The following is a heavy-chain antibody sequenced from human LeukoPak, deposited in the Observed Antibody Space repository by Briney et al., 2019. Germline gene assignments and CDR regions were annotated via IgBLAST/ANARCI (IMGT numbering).Heavy chain of an antibody. J-gene: IGHJ4*02. CDR2: IYYSGST. V-gene: IGHV4-39*01. CDR1: GGSISSSSYY. Sequence: SETLSLTCTVSGGSISSSSYYWGWIRQPPGKGLEWIGSIYYSGSTYYNPSLKSRVTTSVDTSKNQFSLKLSSVTAADTAVYYCARHSSYNIVLTEAFDYWGQGTLVTVSS. D-gene: IGHD1-1*01. CDR3: ARHSSYNIVLTEAFDY.